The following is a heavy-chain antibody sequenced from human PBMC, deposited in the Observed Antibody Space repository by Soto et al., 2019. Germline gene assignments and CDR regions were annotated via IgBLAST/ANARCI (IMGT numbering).Heavy chain of an antibody. V-gene: IGHV4-31*03. Sequence: QVRLEESGPGLVKPSETLSLICRVSGGSVNNADYFWSWMRHHPENGLEWIGYIYYSGSTRYNPSFKPRATLSIDTSKNQFSLRLNSVTVADTAVYFCARDADYGGSRGGMDVWGRGTTVTVSS. J-gene: IGHJ6*02. CDR3: ARDADYGGSRGGMDV. CDR2: IYYSGST. CDR1: GGSVNNADYF. D-gene: IGHD4-17*01.